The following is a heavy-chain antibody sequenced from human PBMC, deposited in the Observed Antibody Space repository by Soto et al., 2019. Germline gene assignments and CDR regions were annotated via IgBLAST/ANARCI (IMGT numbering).Heavy chain of an antibody. J-gene: IGHJ4*02. Sequence: PRGVLRLSCAASGFTFSDYYMSWIRRAPGKGLEWVSYISSSDGIIYYSDSVKGRFIISRDNAKNSLYLQMNSLRAEDTAVYYCARDLGYYDSSGYFDYWGQGTLVTVSS. CDR3: ARDLGYYDSSGYFDY. CDR1: GFTFSDYY. D-gene: IGHD3-22*01. V-gene: IGHV3-11*01. CDR2: ISSSDGII.